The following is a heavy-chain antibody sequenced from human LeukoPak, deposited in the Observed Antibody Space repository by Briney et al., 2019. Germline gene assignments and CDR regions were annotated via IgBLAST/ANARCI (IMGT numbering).Heavy chain of an antibody. D-gene: IGHD3-10*01. CDR2: IYQSGST. V-gene: IGHV4-59*12. CDR3: ASSVRGVRSY. J-gene: IGHJ4*02. Sequence: SETLSLTCTVSGGSISSYYGSWIRQPPGKGLEWIGYIYQSGSTYYNPSLKSRVTISVDRSKNLFSLKLSSVTAADTAVYYCASSVRGVRSYWGQGTLVTVSS. CDR1: GGSISSYY.